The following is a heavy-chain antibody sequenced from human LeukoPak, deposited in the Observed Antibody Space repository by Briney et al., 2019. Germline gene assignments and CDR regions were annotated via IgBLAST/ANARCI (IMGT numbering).Heavy chain of an antibody. CDR3: ARPLSITMVRGVPPDDAFDI. D-gene: IGHD3-10*01. J-gene: IGHJ3*02. Sequence: GESLKISCKGSGYSFTNYWIGWVRQMHGKGLEWMGIIYPGDSDTRYSTSFPGQVTISADNSISTAYLQWSSLNASDTAMYYCARPLSITMVRGVPPDDAFDIWGQGTMVTVSS. V-gene: IGHV5-51*01. CDR2: IYPGDSDT. CDR1: GYSFTNYW.